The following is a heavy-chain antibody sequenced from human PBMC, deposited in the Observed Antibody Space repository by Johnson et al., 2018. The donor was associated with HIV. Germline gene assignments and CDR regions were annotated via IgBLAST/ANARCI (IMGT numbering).Heavy chain of an antibody. CDR2: INWNGGST. Sequence: VQLVESGGGVVRPGGSLRLSCAASGFSFDDYGMSWVRQAPGKGLEWVSGINWNGGSTNYAASVKGRFVISRDNASNSLYLQMNGLTVEDTALYYCARDSDSLYAFDIWGQGTMVTVSS. CDR1: GFSFDDYG. D-gene: IGHD3-22*01. V-gene: IGHV3-20*04. CDR3: ARDSDSLYAFDI. J-gene: IGHJ3*02.